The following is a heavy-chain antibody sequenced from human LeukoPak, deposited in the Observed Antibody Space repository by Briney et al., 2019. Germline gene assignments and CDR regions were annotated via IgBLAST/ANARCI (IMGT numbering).Heavy chain of an antibody. J-gene: IGHJ3*02. CDR3: AAVKYDFWSGQHHDAFDI. CDR1: GFTFTSSA. CDR2: IVVGSGNT. V-gene: IGHV1-58*01. Sequence: SVKVSCKASGFTFTSSAVQWVRQARGQRLEWIGWIVVGSGNTNYAQKFQERVTITRDMSTSTAYMELSSLRSEDTAVYYCAAVKYDFWSGQHHDAFDIWGRGTMVTVSS. D-gene: IGHD3-3*01.